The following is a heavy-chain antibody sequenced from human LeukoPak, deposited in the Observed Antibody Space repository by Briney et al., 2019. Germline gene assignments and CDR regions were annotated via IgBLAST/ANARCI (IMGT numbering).Heavy chain of an antibody. CDR2: IKHSGGT. V-gene: IGHV4-34*01. D-gene: IGHD3-16*02. CDR1: GGSFSGYY. CDR3: GSYRVTGDFDS. J-gene: IGHJ4*02. Sequence: SSETLSLTCAVYGGSFSGYYWSWIRQSPGKGLEWIGEIKHSGGTNYNPSLKRRFTLSVDRSKNQFSLKLSSVTAADTPVYYCGSYRVTGDFDSWGQGTLVTVSS.